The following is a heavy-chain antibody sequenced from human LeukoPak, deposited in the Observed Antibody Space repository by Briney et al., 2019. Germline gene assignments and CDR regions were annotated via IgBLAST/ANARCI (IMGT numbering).Heavy chain of an antibody. D-gene: IGHD3-22*01. J-gene: IGHJ4*02. CDR3: ARDTLAGSSGYSTIPLDY. CDR1: GYTFTGYY. Sequence: GASVKVSCKASGYTFTGYYMHWVRQAPGQGLEWMGWINPNSGGTNYAQKFQGRVTMTRDTSISTAYMELSSLRSEDTAVYYCARDTLAGSSGYSTIPLDYWGQGTLVTVSS. CDR2: INPNSGGT. V-gene: IGHV1-2*02.